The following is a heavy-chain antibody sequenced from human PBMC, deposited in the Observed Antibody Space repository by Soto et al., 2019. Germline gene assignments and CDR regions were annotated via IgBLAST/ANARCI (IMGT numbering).Heavy chain of an antibody. Sequence: PSETLSLTYTVSGGSISSYYWNWIRQPPGKGLEWIGYIYNSGSTNYNPSLKSRVTISVDTSKNQFSLKLNSVTAADTAVYYCARSTGIWGQGTLVTVSS. CDR3: ARSTGI. D-gene: IGHD1-20*01. CDR1: GGSISSYY. V-gene: IGHV4-59*01. J-gene: IGHJ4*02. CDR2: IYNSGST.